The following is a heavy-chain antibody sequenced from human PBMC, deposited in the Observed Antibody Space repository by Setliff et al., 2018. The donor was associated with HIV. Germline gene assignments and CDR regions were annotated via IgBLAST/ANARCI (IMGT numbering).Heavy chain of an antibody. D-gene: IGHD3-16*01. CDR3: ARDDGGYNYAEVFDV. CDR1: GYMFIAYG. CDR2: IGPYNGRT. Sequence: ASVKVSCKTSGYMFIAYGMSWVRRTPGQGLEWMGWIGPYNGRTEYAQEFQGRVSLTIDTSASTAYMELRSLRSDDTAVYYCARDDGGYNYAEVFDVWGQGTMVTVSS. J-gene: IGHJ3*01. V-gene: IGHV1-18*01.